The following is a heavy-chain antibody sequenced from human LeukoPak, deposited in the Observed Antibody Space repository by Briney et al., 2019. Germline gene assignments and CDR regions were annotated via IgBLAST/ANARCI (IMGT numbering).Heavy chain of an antibody. CDR1: GFTFSTYW. V-gene: IGHV3-74*03. CDR3: ARDLTRTDN. D-gene: IGHD1/OR15-1a*01. CDR2: INSDGSGT. J-gene: IGHJ4*02. Sequence: GGPLRLSCAASGFTFSTYWMHWVRQAPGKGLVWVSRINSDGSGTTYADSVKGRFTISRDNAKNTLYLQMNSLRAEDTALYYCARDLTRTDNWGQGTLVTVSS.